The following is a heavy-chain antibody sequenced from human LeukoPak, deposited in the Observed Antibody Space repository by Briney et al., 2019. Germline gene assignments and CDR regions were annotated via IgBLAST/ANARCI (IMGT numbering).Heavy chain of an antibody. Sequence: PGGSLRLSCAASGLTFSSYGMHWVRRAPGKGLEWVAVISYDGSNKYYADSVKGRFTISRDNSKNTLYLQMNSLRAEDMAVYYCARLVATKYYFDYWGQGTLVTVSS. CDR3: ARLVATKYYFDY. CDR1: GLTFSSYG. V-gene: IGHV3-30*03. CDR2: ISYDGSNK. J-gene: IGHJ4*02. D-gene: IGHD5-12*01.